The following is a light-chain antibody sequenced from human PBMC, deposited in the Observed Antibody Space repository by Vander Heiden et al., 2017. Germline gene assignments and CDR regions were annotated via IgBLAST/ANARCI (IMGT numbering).Light chain of an antibody. Sequence: EVVLTQSPATLSWSPGERATLSCRASEGVSRYLAWYQQKPGQAPRLLIYDASNRASGIPARFSGSGSGTDFTLTISTLEPEDFAVYYCQQRANWPPEYTFGQGTKLEI. CDR2: DAS. CDR1: EGVSRY. CDR3: QQRANWPPEYT. V-gene: IGKV3-11*01. J-gene: IGKJ2*01.